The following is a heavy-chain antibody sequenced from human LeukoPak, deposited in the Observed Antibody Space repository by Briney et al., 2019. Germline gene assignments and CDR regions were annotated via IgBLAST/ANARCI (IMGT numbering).Heavy chain of an antibody. D-gene: IGHD3-10*01. CDR3: AKQTDYYGSGSYPDY. CDR1: GFTFSSYA. J-gene: IGHJ4*02. CDR2: ISGSGGST. V-gene: IGHV3-23*01. Sequence: GGSLRLSCAASGFTFSSYAMSWVRQAPGKGLEWVSAISGSGGSTYYADSVKGRFTIPRDNSKNTLYLQMNSLRAEDTAVYYCAKQTDYYGSGSYPDYWGQGTLVTASS.